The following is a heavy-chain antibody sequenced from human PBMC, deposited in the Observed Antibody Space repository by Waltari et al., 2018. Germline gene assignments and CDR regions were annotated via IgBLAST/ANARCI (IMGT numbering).Heavy chain of an antibody. CDR1: GYSISSGSY. CDR3: ARDRTYYDSSGRTHFDY. J-gene: IGHJ4*02. V-gene: IGHV4-38-2*02. CDR2: VYHTGTT. D-gene: IGHD3-22*01. Sequence: VQLQESGPGLVKPSETLSLTCAVSGYSISSGSYWGWIRQPPGKGLEWIGNVYHTGTTYYNPSLKSRLTISVDTSKNQFSLRLRSVTAADTAVYFCARDRTYYDSSGRTHFDYWGRGTLVAVSS.